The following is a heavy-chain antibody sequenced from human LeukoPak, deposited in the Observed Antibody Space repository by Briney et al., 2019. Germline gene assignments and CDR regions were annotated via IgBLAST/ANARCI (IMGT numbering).Heavy chain of an antibody. D-gene: IGHD6-6*01. Sequence: SETLSLTCTVSGGSISSYYWSWIRQPPGKGLEWIGYIYYSGSTNYNPSLKSRVTISVDTSKNQFSLKLSSVTAADTAVYYCARDKRDLEYSSSSGLYYYYMDVWGKETTVTVSS. CDR2: IYYSGST. CDR1: GGSISSYY. V-gene: IGHV4-59*01. J-gene: IGHJ6*03. CDR3: ARDKRDLEYSSSSGLYYYYMDV.